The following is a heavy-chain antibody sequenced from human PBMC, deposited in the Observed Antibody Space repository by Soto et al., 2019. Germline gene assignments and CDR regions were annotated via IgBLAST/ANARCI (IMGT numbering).Heavy chain of an antibody. CDR2: INHSGST. V-gene: IGHV4-34*01. D-gene: IGHD3-16*02. Sequence: SETLSLTCAFYGWSFSGYYWSWIRQPPGKGLEWIGEINHSGSTNYNPSLKSRVTISVDTSKNQFSLKLSSVTAADTAVYYCARDSIMITFGGVIVPYAFDIWGQGTMVTVSS. CDR1: GWSFSGYY. J-gene: IGHJ3*02. CDR3: ARDSIMITFGGVIVPYAFDI.